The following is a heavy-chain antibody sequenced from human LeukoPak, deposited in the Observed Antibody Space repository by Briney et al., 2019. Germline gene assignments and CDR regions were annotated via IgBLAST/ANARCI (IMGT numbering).Heavy chain of an antibody. CDR1: GDTVSSNTAA. V-gene: IGHV6-1*01. D-gene: IGHD6-6*01. CDR2: TYYRSKWNA. Sequence: SQTLSLTCAISGDTVSSNTAAWNWIRQSPSRGLEWLGRTYYRSKWNADYAASVQNRITINPDTSTNQFSLQLKSATPEDTAVYYCSRQRSTSTYYFGLDVWGQGTTVTVSS. J-gene: IGHJ6*02. CDR3: SRQRSTSTYYFGLDV.